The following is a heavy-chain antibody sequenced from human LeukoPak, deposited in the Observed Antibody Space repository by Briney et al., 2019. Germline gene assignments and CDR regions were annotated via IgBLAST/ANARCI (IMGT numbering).Heavy chain of an antibody. CDR3: ARTYYYGSGSYNGMDV. V-gene: IGHV3-21*01. Sequence: GGSLRLSCAASGFTFSSYSMNWVRQAPGKGLEWVSSISSSSSYIYYADSVKGRFTISRDNAKNSLYLQMNSQRAEDTAVYYCARTYYYGSGSYNGMDVWGQGTTVTVSS. CDR1: GFTFSSYS. CDR2: ISSSSSYI. D-gene: IGHD3-10*01. J-gene: IGHJ6*02.